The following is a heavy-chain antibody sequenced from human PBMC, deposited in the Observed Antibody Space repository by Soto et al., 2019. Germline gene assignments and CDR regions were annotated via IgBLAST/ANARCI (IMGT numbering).Heavy chain of an antibody. V-gene: IGHV3-23*01. D-gene: IGHD2-21*01. J-gene: IGHJ4*02. CDR3: AKDVVAFHSEGIDY. Sequence: EVQLLESGGGLVQPGGSLRLSCAASGFTFSSYAMSWVRQAPGKGLEGVSAISVIVGSTYYADSVKGRFTISRDNSKNTLYLQMNSLRAEDTAVYYCAKDVVAFHSEGIDYWGQGTLVTVSS. CDR1: GFTFSSYA. CDR2: ISVIVGST.